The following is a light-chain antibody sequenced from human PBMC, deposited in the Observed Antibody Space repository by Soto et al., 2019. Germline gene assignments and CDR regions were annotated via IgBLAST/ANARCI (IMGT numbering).Light chain of an antibody. CDR3: QQYGSSPLT. Sequence: EIVLTQSPGTLSLSPGERATLSCRASQSVSSSYLAWYQKKTGQAPRLLIYGASSRATGIPDRFSGSGSGTDFTLTISRLEPEDFAVYYCQQYGSSPLTFGGGTKVEIK. J-gene: IGKJ4*01. CDR2: GAS. V-gene: IGKV3-20*01. CDR1: QSVSSSY.